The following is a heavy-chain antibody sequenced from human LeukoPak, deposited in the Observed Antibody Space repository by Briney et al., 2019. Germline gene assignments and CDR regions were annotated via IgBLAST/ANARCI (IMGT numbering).Heavy chain of an antibody. CDR1: GYSFTSYW. D-gene: IGHD2-2*01. J-gene: IGHJ4*02. CDR2: IYPGDSDT. CDR3: ARQYCSSTSCYESDY. Sequence: PGESLEISCKGSGYSFTSYWIGWVRQMPGKGLEWMGIIYPGDSDTRYSPSFQGQVTISADKSISTAYLQWSSLKASDTAMYYCARQYCSSTSCYESDYWGQGTLVTVSS. V-gene: IGHV5-51*01.